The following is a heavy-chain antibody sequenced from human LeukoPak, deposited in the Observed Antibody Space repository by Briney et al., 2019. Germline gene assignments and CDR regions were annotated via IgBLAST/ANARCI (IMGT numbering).Heavy chain of an antibody. Sequence: ASVKVSCKASGYTFTGHYMHWVRQAPGQGLEWMGWVNPNSGGTKYAQKFQGRVTLTRDTSISTAYMELSRLRCDDTAVYYCARSYDFWSGPPFDPWGQGTLVTVSS. CDR3: ARSYDFWSGPPFDP. V-gene: IGHV1-2*02. CDR2: VNPNSGGT. D-gene: IGHD3-3*01. CDR1: GYTFTGHY. J-gene: IGHJ5*02.